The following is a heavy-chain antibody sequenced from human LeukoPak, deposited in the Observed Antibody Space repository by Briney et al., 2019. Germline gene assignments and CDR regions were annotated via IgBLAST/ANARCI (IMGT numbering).Heavy chain of an antibody. CDR3: ARDGYSSSWYQYYYYYYYMDV. V-gene: IGHV3-30*04. Sequence: GGSLRLSCAASGFTFSSYAMHWVRQAPGKGLEWVAVISYDGSNKYYADSVKGRFTISRDNSKNTLYLQMNSLRAEDTAVYYCARDGYSSSWYQYYYYYYYMDVWGKGTTVTVSS. D-gene: IGHD6-13*01. J-gene: IGHJ6*03. CDR2: ISYDGSNK. CDR1: GFTFSSYA.